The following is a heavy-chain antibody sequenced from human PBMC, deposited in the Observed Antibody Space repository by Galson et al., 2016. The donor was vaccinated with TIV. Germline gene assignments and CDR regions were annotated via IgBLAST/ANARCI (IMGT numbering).Heavy chain of an antibody. CDR3: ARLLEWTHEAFDT. CDR2: IDKDRNEK. D-gene: IGHD3-3*01. CDR1: GFTFGNYW. Sequence: SLRLSCAASGFTFGNYWMSWVRQAPGKGLGWVANIDKDRNEKYYVDSVKGRFTISRDNAKNTLYLQMNSLRAEDMAIFYCARLLEWTHEAFDTWGQGTMVTVSA. V-gene: IGHV3-7*01. J-gene: IGHJ3*02.